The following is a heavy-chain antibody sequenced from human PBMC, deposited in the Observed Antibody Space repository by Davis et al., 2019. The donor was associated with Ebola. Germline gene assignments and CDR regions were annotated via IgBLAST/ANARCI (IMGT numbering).Heavy chain of an antibody. CDR1: GGSISSYY. CDR3: ARLLYYDFWSGYSRNRGYFDY. V-gene: IGHV4-59*12. D-gene: IGHD3-3*01. CDR2: IYYSGST. Sequence: MPSETLSLTCTVSGGSISSYYWSWIRQPPGKGLEWIGYIYYSGSTNYNPSLKSRVTISVDTSKNQFSLKLSSVTAADTAVYYCARLLYYDFWSGYSRNRGYFDYWGQGTLVTVSS. J-gene: IGHJ4*02.